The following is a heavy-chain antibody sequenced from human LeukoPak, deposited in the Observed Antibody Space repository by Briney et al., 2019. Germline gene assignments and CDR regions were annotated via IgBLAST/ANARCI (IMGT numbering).Heavy chain of an antibody. V-gene: IGHV3-23*01. CDR3: ARELFDFDY. Sequence: PGGSLRLSCAPSGFTFDNFAMTWVRQAPGKALEWVSEITGSGGSTYYADSVKGRFTISRDNSKNTLYLQMNSLTAEDTAIYYCARELFDFDYWGQGTLVTVSS. J-gene: IGHJ4*02. D-gene: IGHD3-10*01. CDR1: GFTFDNFA. CDR2: ITGSGGST.